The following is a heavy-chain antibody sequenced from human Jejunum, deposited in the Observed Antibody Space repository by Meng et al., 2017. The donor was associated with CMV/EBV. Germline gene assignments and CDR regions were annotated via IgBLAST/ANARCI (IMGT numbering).Heavy chain of an antibody. CDR1: RFSFCDYA. J-gene: IGHJ3*02. Sequence: SRFSFCDYAMSWVRQAPGKGLEWVSVISASGDITFYAESVKGRFTIGKDNSKNTVYLQMNSLRAEDTAVYYCVKGRYGSGRNVLHIWGQGTMVTVSS. V-gene: IGHV3-23*01. D-gene: IGHD3-10*01. CDR3: VKGRYGSGRNVLHI. CDR2: ISASGDIT.